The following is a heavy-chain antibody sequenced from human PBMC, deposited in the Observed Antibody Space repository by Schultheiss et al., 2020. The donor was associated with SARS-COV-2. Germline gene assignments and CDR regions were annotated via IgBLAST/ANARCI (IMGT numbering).Heavy chain of an antibody. CDR3: ARVVGRDGQGGFDY. Sequence: GGSLRLSCAASGFTFSSYAMSWVRQAPGKGLEWVSAISGSGGSTYYADSVKGRFTISRDNSKNTLYLQMNSLRAEDTAVYYCARVVGRDGQGGFDYWGQGTLVTVSS. CDR2: ISGSGGST. V-gene: IGHV3-23*01. D-gene: IGHD5-24*01. CDR1: GFTFSSYA. J-gene: IGHJ4*02.